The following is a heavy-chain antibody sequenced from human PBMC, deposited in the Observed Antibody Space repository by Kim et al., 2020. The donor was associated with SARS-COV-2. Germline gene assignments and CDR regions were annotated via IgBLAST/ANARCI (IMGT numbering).Heavy chain of an antibody. CDR2: IGTAGDT. D-gene: IGHD6-13*01. CDR3: ARASGSQTFDY. J-gene: IGHJ4*02. CDR1: GFTFSNYD. Sequence: GGSLRLSCAASGFTFSNYDMHWVRQATGKGLEWVSAIGTAGDTYYPGSVKGRFTISRENAKNSLYLQMNSLRAGDTAVYYCARASGSQTFDYWGQGTLVTVSS. V-gene: IGHV3-13*04.